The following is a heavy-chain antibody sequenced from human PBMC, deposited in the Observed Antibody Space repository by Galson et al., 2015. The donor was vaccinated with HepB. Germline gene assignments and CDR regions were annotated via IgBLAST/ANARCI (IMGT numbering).Heavy chain of an antibody. CDR1: GFTFSSYS. J-gene: IGHJ4*02. CDR2: ISSSSGTI. CDR3: ARDRCSAASCIRRGDFDY. D-gene: IGHD2-2*01. Sequence: SLRLSCAASGFTFSSYSMNWVRQAPGKGLEWVPYISSSSGTIYYADSVEGRFTVSRDNAKNSLFLQMNSLRDEDTAVYSCARDRCSAASCIRRGDFDYWGQGTLVTVSS. V-gene: IGHV3-48*02.